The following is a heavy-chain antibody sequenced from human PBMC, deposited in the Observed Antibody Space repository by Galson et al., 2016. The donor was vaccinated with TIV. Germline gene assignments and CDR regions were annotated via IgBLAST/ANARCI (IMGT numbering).Heavy chain of an antibody. D-gene: IGHD4-17*01. CDR3: AKVRLLDGDYRDY. CDR2: ISASGDDT. CDR1: GFRFNSFGTYG. V-gene: IGHV3-23*01. Sequence: SLRLSCAASGFRFNSFGTYGMNWVRQAPGKGLEWVSGISASGDDTYYADSVRGRFTVSRDNSENTLYLQMDSLRAEDTAVYYCAKVRLLDGDYRDYWGQGTLVIGSS. J-gene: IGHJ4*02.